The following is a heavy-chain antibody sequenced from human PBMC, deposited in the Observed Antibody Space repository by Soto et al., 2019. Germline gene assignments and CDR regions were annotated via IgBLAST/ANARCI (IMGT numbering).Heavy chain of an antibody. CDR2: INHSGST. Sequence: SETLSLTCAVYGGSFSGYYWSWIRQPPGKGLEWIGEINHSGSTNYNPSLKSRVTISVDTSKNQFSLKLSSVTAADTAVYYCAGLSSSSWGAFDIWGQGTMVTVSS. D-gene: IGHD6-13*01. V-gene: IGHV4-34*01. CDR1: GGSFSGYY. J-gene: IGHJ3*02. CDR3: AGLSSSSWGAFDI.